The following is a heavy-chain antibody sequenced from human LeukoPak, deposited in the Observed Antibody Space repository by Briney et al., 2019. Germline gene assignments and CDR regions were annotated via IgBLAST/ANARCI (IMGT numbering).Heavy chain of an antibody. J-gene: IGHJ4*02. CDR3: AKDYSRDYSSSSFHY. V-gene: IGHV3-72*01. D-gene: IGHD6-6*01. Sequence: PGGSLRLSCAASGFKFSDHYIDWVRQAPGKGLEWVGRNRNKASSYTTEYAASVEGRFTSSRDVSESSLYLQMNSLRTEDTAVYYCAKDYSRDYSSSSFHYWGQGTLVTVSS. CDR2: NRNKASSYTT. CDR1: GFKFSDHY.